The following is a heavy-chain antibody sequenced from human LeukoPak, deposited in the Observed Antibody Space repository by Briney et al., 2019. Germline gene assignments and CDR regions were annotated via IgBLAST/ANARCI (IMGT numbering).Heavy chain of an antibody. Sequence: SSETLSLTCTVSGGSISSSSYYWGWIRQPPGKGLEWIGSIYYSGSTYYNPSLKSRVTISVDTSKNQFSLKLSSVTAADTAVYYCARLGPSDWPYSSSDWFDPWGQGTLVTVSS. V-gene: IGHV4-39*01. CDR3: ARLGPSDWPYSSSDWFDP. CDR2: IYYSGST. CDR1: GGSISSSSYY. J-gene: IGHJ5*02. D-gene: IGHD6-6*01.